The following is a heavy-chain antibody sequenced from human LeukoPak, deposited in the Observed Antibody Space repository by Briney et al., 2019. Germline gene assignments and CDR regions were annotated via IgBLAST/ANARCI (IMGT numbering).Heavy chain of an antibody. D-gene: IGHD6-19*01. CDR3: ARLGPAGDIAVAAPFDY. V-gene: IGHV5-51*01. Sequence: GESLKISCKGSGYSFTSYWIGWVRRMPGKGLEWMGIIYPGDSDTRYSPSFQGQVTISADKSISTAYLQWSSLKASDTAMYYCARLGPAGDIAVAAPFDYWGQGTLVTVSS. CDR2: IYPGDSDT. CDR1: GYSFTSYW. J-gene: IGHJ4*02.